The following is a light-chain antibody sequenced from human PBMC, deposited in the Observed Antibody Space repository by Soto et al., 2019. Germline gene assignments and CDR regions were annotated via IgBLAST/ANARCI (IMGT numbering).Light chain of an antibody. CDR2: DAS. V-gene: IGKV3-15*01. CDR1: QSIDTN. Sequence: LIMTQSPATLSVSQGQRATLSCRASQSIDTNLAWYQQKPGQPPRLLIYDASTRATDIPARFTGSGSGTEFTLTISSLQSADFAVYYCQQYDDWPLTFGGG. CDR3: QQYDDWPLT. J-gene: IGKJ4*01.